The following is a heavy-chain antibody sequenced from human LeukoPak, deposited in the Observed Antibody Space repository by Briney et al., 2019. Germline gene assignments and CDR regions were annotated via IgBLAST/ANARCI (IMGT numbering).Heavy chain of an antibody. Sequence: PGGSLRLSCAASGFTFSSYNMNWVRQAPGKGLEWVSSITSSSNYIHYADSVQGRFTISRDNARNSLYLQMNSLRAEDMALYYCAKSDTPYYYDSSGYYSYWGQGTLVTVSS. J-gene: IGHJ4*02. CDR3: AKSDTPYYYDSSGYYSY. D-gene: IGHD3-22*01. CDR2: ITSSSNYI. CDR1: GFTFSSYN. V-gene: IGHV3-21*04.